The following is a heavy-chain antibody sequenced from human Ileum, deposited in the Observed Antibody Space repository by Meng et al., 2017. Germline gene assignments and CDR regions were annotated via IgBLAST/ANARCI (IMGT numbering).Heavy chain of an antibody. CDR1: GGSISSGDYY. V-gene: IGHV4-30-4*01. J-gene: IGHJ5*02. CDR3: AASLDGNRFDP. Sequence: VQLQESGPGRVMSSQTLSLTCTVSGGSISSGDYYWSWIRQPPGKGLEWIGYIFDTGPPSYSPPLRSRLSISMDTSKNQFSLRLTSVSAADTAVYYCAASLDGNRFDPWGQGTLVTVSS. CDR2: IFDTGPP. D-gene: IGHD1-26*01.